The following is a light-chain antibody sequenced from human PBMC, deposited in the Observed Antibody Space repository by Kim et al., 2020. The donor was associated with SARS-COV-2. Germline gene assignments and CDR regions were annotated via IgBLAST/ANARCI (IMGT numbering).Light chain of an antibody. CDR2: EVN. CDR3: SSYAGSNNLV. J-gene: IGLJ3*02. V-gene: IGLV2-8*01. Sequence: QSALTQPPSASGSPGQSVTISCTGTSSDVGGYNYVSWYQQHPGKAPKLMIYEVNKRSSGVPDRFSGSKSGNTASLTVSGLQAEDEADYYCSSYAGSNNLVFGGGTKLTVL. CDR1: SSDVGGYNY.